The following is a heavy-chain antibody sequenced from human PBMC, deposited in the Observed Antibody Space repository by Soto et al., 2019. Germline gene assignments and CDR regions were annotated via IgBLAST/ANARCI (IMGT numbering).Heavy chain of an antibody. Sequence: EVQLVESGGGLVQPGESLTLSCAVSGITFSDHYMEWVRQAPGKGLEWVARSRNKAKSYSTDFAASVKGRFTISRDESKNSLYLQMNSLKTKDTAVYYCSILEGAWGQGTLVTVSS. D-gene: IGHD1-26*01. CDR1: GITFSDHY. V-gene: IGHV3-72*01. J-gene: IGHJ4*02. CDR3: SILEGA. CDR2: SRNKAKSYST.